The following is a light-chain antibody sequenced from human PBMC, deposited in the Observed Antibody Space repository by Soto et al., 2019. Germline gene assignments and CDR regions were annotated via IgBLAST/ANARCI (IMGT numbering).Light chain of an antibody. Sequence: EVVLTQSPATLSLSPGDRATLSCRASQSVSSNLAWYQQKPGQSPRLLIYGASTRATGVPPRFSGSRSGTEFTLTLSAVQSEDFAVYYCQQYYNWPPYTFGQGTKLDFK. V-gene: IGKV3-15*01. CDR2: GAS. J-gene: IGKJ2*01. CDR3: QQYYNWPPYT. CDR1: QSVSSN.